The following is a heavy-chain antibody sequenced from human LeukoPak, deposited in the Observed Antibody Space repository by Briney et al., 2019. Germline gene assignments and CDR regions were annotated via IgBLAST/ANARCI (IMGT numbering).Heavy chain of an antibody. CDR3: AREGSGSYFDY. D-gene: IGHD1-26*01. CDR1: GGSISSYY. J-gene: IGHJ4*02. V-gene: IGHV4-59*01. CDR2: IYYSGRT. Sequence: PSETLSLTCTVSGGSISSYYWSWIRQPPGKGLEWIGYIYYSGRTNYNPSLKSRVTISVDTSKNQFSLKLSSVTAADTAVYYCAREGSGSYFDYWGQGTLVTVSS.